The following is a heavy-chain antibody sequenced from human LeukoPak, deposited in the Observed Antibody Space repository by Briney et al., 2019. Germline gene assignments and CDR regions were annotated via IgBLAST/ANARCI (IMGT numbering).Heavy chain of an antibody. CDR2: ISYDGSNK. Sequence: GGSLRLSCAASGFTFSSYAMHWVRQAPGEGLEGVAVISYDGSNKYYAGSVKGRFTISRDNSKNTLYLQMNSLRAEGTAVYYCARDIGNYYDSSSYVIWGQGTLVTVSS. CDR1: GFTFSSYA. V-gene: IGHV3-30-3*01. D-gene: IGHD3-22*01. CDR3: ARDIGNYYDSSSYVI. J-gene: IGHJ4*02.